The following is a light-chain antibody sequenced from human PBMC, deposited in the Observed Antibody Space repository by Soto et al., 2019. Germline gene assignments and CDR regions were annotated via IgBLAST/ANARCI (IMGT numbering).Light chain of an antibody. CDR1: SSDIGAYNY. Sequence: QSALTQPASVSGSPEQSITISCTGTSSDIGAYNYVSWYQQHPGKAPKLIIYEITNRPSGISNRFSGSSSGNTASLSISGLQSEHEADYYCSSYSSAVAFVFGTGTKLTVL. CDR2: EIT. V-gene: IGLV2-14*03. J-gene: IGLJ1*01. CDR3: SSYSSAVAFV.